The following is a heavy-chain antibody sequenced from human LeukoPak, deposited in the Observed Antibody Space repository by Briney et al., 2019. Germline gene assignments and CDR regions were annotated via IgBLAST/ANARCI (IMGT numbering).Heavy chain of an antibody. CDR3: ARVPYSGSSLNYYYYMDV. V-gene: IGHV1-69*06. CDR1: GGTFSSYA. CDR2: IIPIFGTA. J-gene: IGHJ6*03. Sequence: SVKVSCKASGGTFSSYAISWVRQAPGQGLEWMGGIIPIFGTANYAQKFQGRVTITADKSTSTAYMELSSLRSEDTAVYYCARVPYSGSSLNYYYYMDVWGKGTTVTVSS. D-gene: IGHD6-6*01.